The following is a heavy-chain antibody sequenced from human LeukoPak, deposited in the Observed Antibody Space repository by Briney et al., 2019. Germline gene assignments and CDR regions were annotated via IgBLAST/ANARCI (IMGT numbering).Heavy chain of an antibody. Sequence: NPSETLSLTCTVSGGSINSYYWSWIRQPAGKGLEWIGRISTSGSTNYNPSLNSRVTMSVDTSKNQFSLKLKSVTAADTAVYYCARFAYRESYWFDPWGQGTLVTVSS. CDR2: ISTSGST. J-gene: IGHJ5*02. CDR1: GGSINSYY. D-gene: IGHD4-11*01. V-gene: IGHV4-4*07. CDR3: ARFAYRESYWFDP.